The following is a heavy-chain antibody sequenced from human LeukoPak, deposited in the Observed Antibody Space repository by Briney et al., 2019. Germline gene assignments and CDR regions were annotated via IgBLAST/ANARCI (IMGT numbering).Heavy chain of an antibody. V-gene: IGHV4-34*01. Sequence: PSETLSLTCAVYGGSFSGYYWSWIRRPPGKGLEWIGEINHSGSTNYNPSLKSRVTISVDTSKNQFSLKLSSVTAADTAVYYCARGAGIWSGYSRFDYWGQGTLVTVSS. D-gene: IGHD3-3*01. CDR2: INHSGST. CDR1: GGSFSGYY. J-gene: IGHJ4*02. CDR3: ARGAGIWSGYSRFDY.